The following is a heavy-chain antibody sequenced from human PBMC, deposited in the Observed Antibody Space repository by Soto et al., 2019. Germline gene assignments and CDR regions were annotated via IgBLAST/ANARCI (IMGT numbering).Heavy chain of an antibody. CDR3: ARGEKGVLMVYAILDY. D-gene: IGHD2-8*01. CDR1: GGTFSSYA. Sequence: QVQLVQSGAEVKKPGSSVKVSCKASGGTFSSYAISWVRQAPGQGLEWMGGIIPISGTANYEQKFQGRVTMTADESTSTAYMELSSLRSEDTAVYYCARGEKGVLMVYAILDYWGQGTLVTVSS. J-gene: IGHJ4*02. V-gene: IGHV1-69*01. CDR2: IIPISGTA.